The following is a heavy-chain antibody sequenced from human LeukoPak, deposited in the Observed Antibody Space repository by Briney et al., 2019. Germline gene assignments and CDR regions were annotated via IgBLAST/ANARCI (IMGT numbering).Heavy chain of an antibody. D-gene: IGHD1-7*01. CDR2: IYFSGST. V-gene: IGHV4-59*01. CDR3: ARDRGGTGTPSYYGMDV. J-gene: IGHJ6*02. CDR1: GGSISSYY. Sequence: SETLSLTCTVSGGSISSYYWSWIRQPPGQGLEWIGYIYFSGSTNYNPSLKSRVTISVDTSKNQFSLKVSSVTAADTAVYYCARDRGGTGTPSYYGMDVWGQGPTVTVSS.